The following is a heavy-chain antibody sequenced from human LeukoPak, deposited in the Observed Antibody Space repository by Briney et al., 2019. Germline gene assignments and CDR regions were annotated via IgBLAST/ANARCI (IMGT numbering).Heavy chain of an antibody. D-gene: IGHD3-3*01. Sequence: PSETLSLTCTVSGGSISSYYWSWIRQPPGKGLEWIGYIYYSGSTNYNPSLKSRVTTSVDTSKNQFSLKLSSVTAADTAVYYCARGLYDFWSGPLFDYWGQGTLVTVSS. J-gene: IGHJ4*02. CDR2: IYYSGST. V-gene: IGHV4-59*01. CDR1: GGSISSYY. CDR3: ARGLYDFWSGPLFDY.